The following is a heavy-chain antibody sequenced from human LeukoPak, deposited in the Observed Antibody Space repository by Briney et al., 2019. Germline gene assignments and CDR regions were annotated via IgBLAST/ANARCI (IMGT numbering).Heavy chain of an antibody. Sequence: GGSLRLSCAASGFTFSTYGMHWVRQAPGKGLEWVAFMRYDGSNKYYANSVKGRFTISRDNSKNTLYLQMNSLRAEDTAVYYCAKPPGGNYYFDYWGQGTLVTVSS. CDR2: MRYDGSNK. V-gene: IGHV3-30*02. CDR1: GFTFSTYG. J-gene: IGHJ4*02. D-gene: IGHD1-7*01. CDR3: AKPPGGNYYFDY.